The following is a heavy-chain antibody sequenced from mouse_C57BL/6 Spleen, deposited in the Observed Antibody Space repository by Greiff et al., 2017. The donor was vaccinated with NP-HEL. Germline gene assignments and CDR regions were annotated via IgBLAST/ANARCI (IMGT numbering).Heavy chain of an antibody. CDR2: INPYNGGT. J-gene: IGHJ1*03. CDR3: ARNGDWYFDV. V-gene: IGHV1-19*01. Sequence: EVQVVESGPVLVKPGASVKMSCKASGYTFTDYYMNWVKQSHGKSLEWIGVINPYNGGTSYNQKFKGKDTLTVDKSSSTAYMELNSLTSEDSAVYDCARNGDWYFDVWGTGTTVTVSS. CDR1: GYTFTDYY.